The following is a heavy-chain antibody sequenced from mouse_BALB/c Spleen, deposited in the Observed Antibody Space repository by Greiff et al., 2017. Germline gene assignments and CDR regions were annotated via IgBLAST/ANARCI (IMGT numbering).Heavy chain of an antibody. V-gene: IGHV5-17*02. CDR1: GFTFSSFG. CDR2: ISSGSSTI. CDR3: AHDGYYAWFAY. J-gene: IGHJ3*01. D-gene: IGHD2-3*01. Sequence: EVKLVESGGGLVQPGGSRKLSCAASGFTFSSFGMHWVRQAPEKGLEWVAYISSGSSTIYYADTVKGRFTISRDNPKNTLFLQMTSLRSEDTAMYYCAHDGYYAWFAYWGQGTLVTVSA.